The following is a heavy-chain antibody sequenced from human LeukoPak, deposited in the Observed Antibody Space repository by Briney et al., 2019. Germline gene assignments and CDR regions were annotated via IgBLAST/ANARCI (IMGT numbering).Heavy chain of an antibody. D-gene: IGHD5-18*01. CDR2: ISSSGSTI. V-gene: IGHV3-48*03. CDR1: GFTFSSYE. Sequence: GGSLRLSCAASGFTFSSYEMNWVRQAAGKGLEWVSYISSSGSTIYYADSVEGRFTISRDNAKNSLYLQMNSLRAEDTAVYYCARELGDTAMVRWFDPWGQGTLVTVSS. J-gene: IGHJ5*02. CDR3: ARELGDTAMVRWFDP.